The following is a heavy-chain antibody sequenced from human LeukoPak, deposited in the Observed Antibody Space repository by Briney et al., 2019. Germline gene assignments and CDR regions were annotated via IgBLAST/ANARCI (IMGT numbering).Heavy chain of an antibody. Sequence: ASVKVSCKASGYTFTTYDISWVRQATGQGLEWMGWMNPNSGNTGYAQRFQGRVTMTRDTSISTAYMELNSLTSEDTAVYYCAKNVRDTGTFDYWGQGTLVTVSS. D-gene: IGHD4-17*01. J-gene: IGHJ4*02. V-gene: IGHV1-8*01. CDR1: GYTFTTYD. CDR2: MNPNSGNT. CDR3: AKNVRDTGTFDY.